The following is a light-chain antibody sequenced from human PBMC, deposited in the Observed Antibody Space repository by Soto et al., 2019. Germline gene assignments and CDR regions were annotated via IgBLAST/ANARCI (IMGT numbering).Light chain of an antibody. Sequence: VLTQSPATLSLSPGERATLSCRASQSVTKYLAWYQQKPGQALRLVMYDVSKRAAGIPARFSGSGSGTAFNLTISRLEPEDCAVYYCHQRSNWPLTFGGGTKLEIK. V-gene: IGKV3-11*01. CDR1: QSVTKY. J-gene: IGKJ4*01. CDR3: HQRSNWPLT. CDR2: DVS.